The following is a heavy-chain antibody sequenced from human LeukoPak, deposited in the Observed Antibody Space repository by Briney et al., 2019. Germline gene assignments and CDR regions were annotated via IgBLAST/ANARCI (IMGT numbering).Heavy chain of an antibody. Sequence: PSETLSLTCIVSGGSVTFSSYYWGWIRQPPGKGLEWIGSIDYSGSTYYNPSLKSRLSISVETTKNQFSLRLSSVTAADTAVYYCARDGVSGYYYDYWGQGTLVTVSS. D-gene: IGHD3-3*01. CDR2: IDYSGST. CDR1: GGSVTFSSYY. J-gene: IGHJ4*02. CDR3: ARDGVSGYYYDY. V-gene: IGHV4-39*02.